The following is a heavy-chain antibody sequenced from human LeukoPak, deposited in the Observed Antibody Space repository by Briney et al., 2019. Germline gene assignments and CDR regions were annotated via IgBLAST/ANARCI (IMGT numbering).Heavy chain of an antibody. D-gene: IGHD3-16*01. CDR1: GGTFSSYA. V-gene: IGHV1-69*05. CDR3: AKDRTRDVWGGVPGRY. J-gene: IGHJ4*02. Sequence: SVKVSCKASGGTFSSYAISWVRQAPGQGLEWMGGIIPIFGTANYAQKFQGRVTITTDESTSTAYMELSSLRSEDTAVYYCAKDRTRDVWGGVPGRYWGQGTLVTVSS. CDR2: IIPIFGTA.